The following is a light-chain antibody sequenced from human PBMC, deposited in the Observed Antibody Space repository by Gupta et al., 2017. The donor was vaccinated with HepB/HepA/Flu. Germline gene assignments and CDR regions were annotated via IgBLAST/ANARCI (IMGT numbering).Light chain of an antibody. V-gene: IGKV4-1*01. Sequence: DIVMTQSPESVAVSLGERATINCKSSQSVLYSPNNKTYLAWYQQKPGQPPKLIIYWASTRESGVPERFSGRGSGTDFTLTISMLQAEDVAVYYCQHYDTSLLTLGQGTKMEIK. CDR3: QHYDTSLLT. CDR2: WAS. CDR1: QSVLYSPNNKTY. J-gene: IGKJ2*01.